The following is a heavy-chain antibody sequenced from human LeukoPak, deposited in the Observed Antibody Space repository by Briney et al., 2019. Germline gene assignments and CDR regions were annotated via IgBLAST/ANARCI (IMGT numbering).Heavy chain of an antibody. V-gene: IGHV4-28*03. CDR2: IYYSGST. Sequence: SDTLSLTCAVSGYSISSTNWWGWIRQPPGKGLEWIGYIYYSGSTYYNPSLQSRVTMSVDTSKNQFSLKLSSVTAVDTAVYYCARDGYTYGSFDYWGQGTLVTVSS. CDR1: GYSISSTNW. J-gene: IGHJ4*02. D-gene: IGHD5-18*01. CDR3: ARDGYTYGSFDY.